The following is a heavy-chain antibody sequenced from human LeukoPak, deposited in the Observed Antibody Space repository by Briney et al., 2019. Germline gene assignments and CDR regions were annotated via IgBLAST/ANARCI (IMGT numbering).Heavy chain of an antibody. CDR3: ARVGEQLVDFAY. Sequence: PGGSLRLSCAASGFTFSSYEMNWVRQAPGKGLEWVAYISSRASTIYYADSVKGRFTISRDNAKNSLYLQMNSLRVEDTAVYYCARVGEQLVDFAYWGQGTLVTVSS. V-gene: IGHV3-48*03. J-gene: IGHJ4*02. D-gene: IGHD6-13*01. CDR2: ISSRASTI. CDR1: GFTFSSYE.